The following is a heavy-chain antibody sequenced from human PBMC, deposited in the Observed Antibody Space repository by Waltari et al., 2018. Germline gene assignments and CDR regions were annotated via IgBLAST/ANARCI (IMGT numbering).Heavy chain of an antibody. CDR2: IMPIFTA. Sequence: QVQLVQSGAEVKKPGSSVKVSCKASGGTFSSYAISWVRQAPGQGLEWMGGIMPIFTANYAQKFQGRVTITTDESTSTAYMELSSLRSEDTAVYYCARDLGLYCSGGSCPDDAFDIWGQGTMVTVSS. J-gene: IGHJ3*02. CDR3: ARDLGLYCSGGSCPDDAFDI. D-gene: IGHD2-15*01. CDR1: GGTFSSYA. V-gene: IGHV1-69*05.